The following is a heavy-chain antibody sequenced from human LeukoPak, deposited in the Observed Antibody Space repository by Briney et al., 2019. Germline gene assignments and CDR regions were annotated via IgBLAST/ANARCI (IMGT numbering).Heavy chain of an antibody. CDR2: IYTSGST. J-gene: IGHJ5*02. V-gene: IGHV4-61*02. CDR3: ARDSGSYYSWFDP. D-gene: IGHD1-26*01. CDR1: GGSISSGSYY. Sequence: SETQSLTCTVSGGSISSGSYYWSWIRQPAGKGLEWIGRIYTSGSTNYNPSLKSRVTISVDTSKNQFSLKLSSVTAADTAVYYCARDSGSYYSWFDPWGQGTLVTVSS.